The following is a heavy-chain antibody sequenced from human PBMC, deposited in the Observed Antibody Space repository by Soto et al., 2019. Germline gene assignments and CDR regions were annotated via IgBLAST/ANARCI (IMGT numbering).Heavy chain of an antibody. CDR3: AREGGNGYAFDY. J-gene: IGHJ4*02. D-gene: IGHD5-12*01. V-gene: IGHV3-48*01. CDR1: GFTFRSYS. CDR2: IISSSSTI. Sequence: GGSLRLSCAASGFTFRSYSMNWVRQAPGKGLEWVSYIISSSSTIHYADSVKGRFTISRDNAKNSLYLQMNSLRAEDTAVYYCAREGGNGYAFDYWGQGTLVTSPQ.